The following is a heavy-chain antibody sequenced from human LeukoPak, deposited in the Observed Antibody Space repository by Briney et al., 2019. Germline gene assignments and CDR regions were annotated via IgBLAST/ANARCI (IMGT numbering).Heavy chain of an antibody. Sequence: PGGSLRLSCAASGFDCSRYWMTWVRQAPGKGLEWVANIEQDGGEEYYVDSVKGRFTISRDNAKNSLYLQMNSLRVEDTAVYYCARGRYVDWLFDYWGQGTLVTVS. D-gene: IGHD3-9*01. CDR3: ARGRYVDWLFDY. CDR2: IEQDGGEE. V-gene: IGHV3-7*03. CDR1: GFDCSRYW. J-gene: IGHJ4*02.